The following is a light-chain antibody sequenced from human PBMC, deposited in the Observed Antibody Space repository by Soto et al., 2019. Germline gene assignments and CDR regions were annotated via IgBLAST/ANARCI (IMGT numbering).Light chain of an antibody. CDR2: EVN. CDR1: SSDVGGYNY. CDR3: SSYAGSSNV. J-gene: IGLJ1*01. V-gene: IGLV2-8*01. Sequence: QSPLTQPPSASGSPGQSVAISCTGTSSDVGGYNYVSWYQQHPGKAPKLMIYEVNKRPSGVPDRFSGSKSGNTASLTVSGLQAEDEADYYCSSYAGSSNVFGTGTKATVL.